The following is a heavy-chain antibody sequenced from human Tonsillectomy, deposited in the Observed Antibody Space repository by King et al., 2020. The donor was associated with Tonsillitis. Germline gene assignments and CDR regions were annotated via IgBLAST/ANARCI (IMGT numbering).Heavy chain of an antibody. J-gene: IGHJ6*03. CDR1: GFTFSSYG. D-gene: IGHD5-12*01. Sequence: VQLVESGGGVVQPGRSRRLSCAASGFTFSSYGMHWVRQAPGKGLEWVAVIWYDGSNKYYADSVKGRFTVSRDNSKNTLYLQMNSLRAEDTAVYYCASYSGYDPDYYYYYMDVWGKGTTVTVSS. CDR2: IWYDGSNK. V-gene: IGHV3-33*08. CDR3: ASYSGYDPDYYYYYMDV.